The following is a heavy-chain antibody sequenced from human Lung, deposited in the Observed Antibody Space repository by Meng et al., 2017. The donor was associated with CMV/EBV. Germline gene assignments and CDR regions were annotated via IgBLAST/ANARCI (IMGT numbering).Heavy chain of an antibody. CDR2: ISSGSNYI. CDR1: GSTFNKYA. CDR3: VRDFGTITTFWC. D-gene: IGHD4-11*01. V-gene: IGHV3-21*01. Sequence: GEXXKISCAGSGSTFNKYAMSWVRQAPGRGLGWVSSISSGSNYISYLASVRGRFTISRNNANNSLYLQMNGLRVEDTAVYYCVRDFGTITTFWCWGQGTLVTFSS. J-gene: IGHJ4*02.